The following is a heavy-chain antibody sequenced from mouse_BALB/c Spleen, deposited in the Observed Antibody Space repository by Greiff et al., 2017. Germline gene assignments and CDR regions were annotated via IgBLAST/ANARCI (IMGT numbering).Heavy chain of an antibody. CDR2: ISSGGSYT. CDR3: ARRDGNYAAMDY. V-gene: IGHV5-9-1*01. Sequence: DVMLVESGGGLVKPGGSLKLSCAASGFTFSSYAMSWVRQTPEKRLEWVATISSGGSYTYYPDSVKGRFTISRDNAKNTLYLQMSSLRSEDTAMYYCARRDGNYAAMDYWGQGTSVTVSS. J-gene: IGHJ4*01. D-gene: IGHD2-1*01. CDR1: GFTFSSYA.